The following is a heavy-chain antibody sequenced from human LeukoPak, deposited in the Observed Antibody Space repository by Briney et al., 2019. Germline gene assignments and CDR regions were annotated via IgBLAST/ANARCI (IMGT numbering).Heavy chain of an antibody. J-gene: IGHJ4*02. D-gene: IGHD2-15*01. CDR2: ISYDGSNK. CDR1: GFTFSSYS. V-gene: IGHV3-30*03. CDR3: ASAHCSGGSCYDDY. Sequence: GGSLRLSCAASGFTFSSYSMNWVRQAPGKGLEGVAVISYDGSNKYYADSVKGRFTISRDNSKNTLYLQMNSLRAEDTAVYYCASAHCSGGSCYDDYWGQGTLVTVSS.